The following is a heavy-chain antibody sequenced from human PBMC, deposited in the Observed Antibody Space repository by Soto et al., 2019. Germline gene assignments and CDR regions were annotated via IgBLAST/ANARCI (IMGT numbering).Heavy chain of an antibody. CDR1: GGTFSSYA. CDR2: IIPIFGTA. CDR3: ARVAAAGPYYYYGMDV. D-gene: IGHD6-13*01. J-gene: IGHJ6*02. V-gene: IGHV1-69*13. Sequence: ASVKVSCKASGGTFSSYAISWARQAPGQGLEWMGGIIPIFGTANYAQKFQGRVTITADESTSTAYMELSSLRSEDTAVYYCARVAAAGPYYYYGMDVWGQGTTVTVSS.